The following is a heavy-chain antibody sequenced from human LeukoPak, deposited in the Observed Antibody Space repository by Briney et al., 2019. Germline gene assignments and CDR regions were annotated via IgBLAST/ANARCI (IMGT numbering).Heavy chain of an antibody. CDR2: ITIGGGRT. D-gene: IGHD1-26*01. J-gene: IGHJ4*02. Sequence: GGSLRLSCEASGFTFSSYAMAWVRQAPGKGLEWVSSITIGGGRTYYADSAEGRFTISRDNSKNTLYLQMNSLRAGDTAVYYCAKDPIFSGSYGVFDYWGLGTLVTVSS. CDR1: GFTFSSYA. CDR3: AKDPIFSGSYGVFDY. V-gene: IGHV3-23*01.